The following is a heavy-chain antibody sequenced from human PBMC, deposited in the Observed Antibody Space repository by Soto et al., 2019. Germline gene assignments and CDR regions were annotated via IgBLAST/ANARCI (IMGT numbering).Heavy chain of an antibody. V-gene: IGHV1-58*01. CDR3: AAGFSAPITMIVVPPVG. CDR2: IVVGSGNT. CDR1: GFTFTSSA. D-gene: IGHD3-22*01. J-gene: IGHJ3*01. Sequence: ASVKVSCKASGFTFTSSAVQWVRQARGQRLEWIGWIVVGSGNTNYAQKFQERVTITRDMSTSTAYMELSSLRSEDTAVYYCAAGFSAPITMIVVPPVGWGQGTMVTVSS.